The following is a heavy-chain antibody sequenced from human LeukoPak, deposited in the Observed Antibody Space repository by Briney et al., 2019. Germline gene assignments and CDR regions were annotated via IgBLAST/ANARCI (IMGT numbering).Heavy chain of an antibody. V-gene: IGHV3-74*01. J-gene: IGHJ4*02. CDR1: GFTFSSYW. CDR2: IDRDGSRI. CDR3: VRGNDYGGPHY. Sequence: GGSLRLSCAVSGFTFSSYWMHWVRQAPGKGLVWVSRIDRDGSRINYADSVKGRFTISRDNGKNTLFLQMNSLRAEDAAVYYCVRGNDYGGPHYWGQGTLVTVSS. D-gene: IGHD4-23*01.